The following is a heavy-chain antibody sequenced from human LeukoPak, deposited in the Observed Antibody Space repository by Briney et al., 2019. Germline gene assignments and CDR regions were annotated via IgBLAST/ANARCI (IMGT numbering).Heavy chain of an antibody. CDR1: GGSFSGYY. J-gene: IGHJ4*02. Sequence: SETLSLTCAVYGGSFSGYYWSWIRQPPGKGLEWIGEINHSGSTNYNPSLKSRVTISVDTSKNQFSLKLSSVTAADTAVYYCARGQGMITFGGVIVDPFDYWGQGTPVTVSS. D-gene: IGHD3-16*02. CDR3: ARGQGMITFGGVIVDPFDY. V-gene: IGHV4-34*01. CDR2: INHSGST.